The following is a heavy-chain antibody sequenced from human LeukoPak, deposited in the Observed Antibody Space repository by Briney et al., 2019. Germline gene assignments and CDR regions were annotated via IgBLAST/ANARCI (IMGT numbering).Heavy chain of an antibody. CDR2: IYYSGST. Sequence: SETLSLTCTVSGGSISSSSYYWGWIRQPPGKGLEWIGSIYYSGSTYYNPSLKSRVTISVDTSKNQFSLKLSSVTAADTAVYYCASGNGDTFDYWGQGTLVTVSS. CDR3: ASGNGDTFDY. CDR1: GGSISSSSYY. V-gene: IGHV4-39*01. D-gene: IGHD4-17*01. J-gene: IGHJ4*02.